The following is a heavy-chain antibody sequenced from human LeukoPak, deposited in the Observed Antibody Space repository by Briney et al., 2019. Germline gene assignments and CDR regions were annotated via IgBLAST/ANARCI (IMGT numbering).Heavy chain of an antibody. J-gene: IGHJ5*02. D-gene: IGHD3-10*01. Sequence: GGSLRLSCAASGFTVSSNYMIWVRQAPGKGLEWVSAISGSGGSTYYADSVKGRFTISRDNSKNTLYLQMNSLRAEDTAVYFCAKDRRDGGRPLDPWGQGTLVTVSS. CDR1: GFTVSSNY. CDR3: AKDRRDGGRPLDP. CDR2: ISGSGGST. V-gene: IGHV3-23*01.